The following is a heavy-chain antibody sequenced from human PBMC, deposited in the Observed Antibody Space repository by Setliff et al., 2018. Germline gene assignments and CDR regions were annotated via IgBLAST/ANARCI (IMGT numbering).Heavy chain of an antibody. V-gene: IGHV4-61*09. CDR2: IYTSGST. J-gene: IGHJ3*02. Sequence: SETLSLTCTVSGGSISSGSYYWSWIRQPAGKGLEWIGHIYTSGSTNYNPSLKSRVTISVDKSKNQFSLKLSSVTAADTAVYYCARVPRFTDTRNAFDIWGQGTMVTVSS. CDR3: ARVPRFTDTRNAFDI. CDR1: GGSISSGSYY. D-gene: IGHD5-18*01.